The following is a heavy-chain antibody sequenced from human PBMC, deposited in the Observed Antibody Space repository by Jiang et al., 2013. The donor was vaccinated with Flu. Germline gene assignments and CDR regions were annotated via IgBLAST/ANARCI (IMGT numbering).Heavy chain of an antibody. J-gene: IGHJ4*02. CDR2: IYYSGST. V-gene: IGHV4-61*01. CDR3: ASFYGSGSYYSPQFDY. D-gene: IGHD3-10*01. CDR1: GGSVSSGSYY. Sequence: CTVSGGSVSSGSYYWSWIRQPPGKGLEWIGYIYYSGSTNYNPSLKSRVTISVDTSKNQFSLKLSSVTAADTAVYYCASFYGSGSYYSPQFDYWGQGTLVTVSS.